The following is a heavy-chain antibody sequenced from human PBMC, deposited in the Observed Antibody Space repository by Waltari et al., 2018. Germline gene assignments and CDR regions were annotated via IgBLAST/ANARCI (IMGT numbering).Heavy chain of an antibody. CDR1: GYTFTGYY. CDR2: INPNSGGT. Sequence: QVQLVQSGAEVKKPGASVKVSCKASGYTFTGYYMHWVRQAPGPGLEWMGWINPNSGGTNYAQKFQGRVTMTRDTSISTAYMELSRLRSDDTAVYYCARDRGYCSGGSCYSRAFDIWGQGTMVTVSS. V-gene: IGHV1-2*02. D-gene: IGHD2-15*01. J-gene: IGHJ3*02. CDR3: ARDRGYCSGGSCYSRAFDI.